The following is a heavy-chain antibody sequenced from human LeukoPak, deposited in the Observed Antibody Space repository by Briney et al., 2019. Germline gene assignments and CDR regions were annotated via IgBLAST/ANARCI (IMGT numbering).Heavy chain of an antibody. CDR3: ARRGAYSGNDLAWYFDL. Sequence: SETLSLTCTVSGGSISSYCWSWIRQPPGKGLEWIGYIYYSGSTGYNPSLKSRVTMSADTSKNQFSLRLSSVTAADTDVYYCARRGAYSGNDLAWYFDLWGRGTLVTVSS. D-gene: IGHD5-12*01. CDR2: IYYSGST. V-gene: IGHV4-59*08. J-gene: IGHJ2*01. CDR1: GGSISSYC.